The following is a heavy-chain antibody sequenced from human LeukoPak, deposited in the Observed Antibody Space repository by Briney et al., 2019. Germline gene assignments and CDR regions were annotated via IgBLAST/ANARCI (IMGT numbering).Heavy chain of an antibody. V-gene: IGHV3-7*01. CDR2: IKQDGSEK. J-gene: IGHJ4*02. CDR1: GFTFSSYG. Sequence: GGSLRLSCAASGFTFSSYGMSWVRQAPGKGLEWVANIKQDGSEKYYVDSVKGRFTISRDNAKNSLYLQMNSLRAEDTAVYYCARDPTDYWGQGTLVTVSS. CDR3: ARDPTDY.